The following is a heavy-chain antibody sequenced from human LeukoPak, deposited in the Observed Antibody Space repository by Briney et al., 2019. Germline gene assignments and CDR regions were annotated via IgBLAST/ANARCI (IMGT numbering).Heavy chain of an antibody. Sequence: SVKVSCKASGGTFSSYAISWVRQAPGQGFEWMGGIIPIFGTANYAQKFQGRVTITADESTSTAYMELSSLRSEDTAVYYCAIRAITMVRGASMDVWGQGTTVTVSS. CDR3: AIRAITMVRGASMDV. J-gene: IGHJ6*02. CDR2: IIPIFGTA. V-gene: IGHV1-69*13. D-gene: IGHD3-10*01. CDR1: GGTFSSYA.